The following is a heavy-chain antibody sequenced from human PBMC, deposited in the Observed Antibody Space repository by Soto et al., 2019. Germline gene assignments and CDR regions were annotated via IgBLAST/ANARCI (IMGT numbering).Heavy chain of an antibody. CDR2: ISNDGSGK. D-gene: IGHD2-21*02. CDR1: GFTFSSYA. CDR3: ARDARIETDWCFDL. V-gene: IGHV3-30-3*01. J-gene: IGHJ2*01. Sequence: QVRLVETGGAVVQPGRSLRLSCVASGFTFSSYAIHWVRQAQGKRREWVAAISNDGSGKYYADSVKCRFTISRDNSKNTQCLQMNILRVEDTAVYYCARDARIETDWCFDLWGRGTLVTVSS.